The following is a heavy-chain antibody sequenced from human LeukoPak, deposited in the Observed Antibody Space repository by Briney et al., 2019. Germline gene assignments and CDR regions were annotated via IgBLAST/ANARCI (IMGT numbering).Heavy chain of an antibody. CDR3: ALFCSVRSSTSCPDY. CDR2: INPSGGST. V-gene: IGHV1-46*01. J-gene: IGHJ4*02. Sequence: ASVKVSCKASGYTFTSYYMHWVRQAPGQGLEWMGIINPSGGSTSYAQKFQGRVTMTRDTSTSTAYMELSSLRSEDTAVYYCALFCSVRSSTSCPDYWGQGTLVTVSS. CDR1: GYTFTSYY. D-gene: IGHD2-2*01.